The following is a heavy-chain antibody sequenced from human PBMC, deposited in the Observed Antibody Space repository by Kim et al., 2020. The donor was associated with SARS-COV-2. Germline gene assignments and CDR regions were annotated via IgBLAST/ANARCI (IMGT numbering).Heavy chain of an antibody. J-gene: IGHJ5*02. Sequence: GGSLRLSCAASGFTFNIYAMHWVRQAPGKGLEWVAVISFDGSNKYYADSVKGRFTXSXDNSKNTLXXQMXXLRAEDTAVYYCAXGFXXXYLNWFDPWGRGXXVTVSS. CDR3: AXGFXXXYLNWFDP. CDR2: ISFDGSNK. D-gene: IGHD3-3*01. V-gene: IGHV3-30-3*01. CDR1: GFTFNIYA.